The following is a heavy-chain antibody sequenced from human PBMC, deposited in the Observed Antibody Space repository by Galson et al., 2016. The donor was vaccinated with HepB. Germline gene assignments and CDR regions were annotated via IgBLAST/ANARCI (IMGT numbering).Heavy chain of an antibody. CDR3: AYEHYSGSGSFSPYFNYYGMDV. V-gene: IGHV1-69*13. J-gene: IGHJ6*02. Sequence: SVKVSCKASGGNFSSYAISWVRQAPGQGLEWMGGIIPIFGSTKYAQNFQGRVTMTADLSTTTAYMELRSLRSEDTARYYCAYEHYSGSGSFSPYFNYYGMDVWGLGTTVTVSS. CDR2: IIPIFGST. CDR1: GGNFSSYA. D-gene: IGHD3-10*01.